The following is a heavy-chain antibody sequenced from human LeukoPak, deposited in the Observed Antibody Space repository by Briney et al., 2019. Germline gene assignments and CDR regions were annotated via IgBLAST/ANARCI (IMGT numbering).Heavy chain of an antibody. D-gene: IGHD4-17*01. CDR3: ASGDYGDYYPTYYFDY. CDR1: GFTFSSYA. J-gene: IGHJ4*02. V-gene: IGHV3-30-3*01. CDR2: ISYDGSNK. Sequence: PGRSLRLSCAASGFTFSSYAMQWVRQAPGKGREWVAVISYDGSNKFYADSVKARFTISRDNSKNTLYLQMNSLRAEDTAVYYCASGDYGDYYPTYYFDYWGQGTLVTVSS.